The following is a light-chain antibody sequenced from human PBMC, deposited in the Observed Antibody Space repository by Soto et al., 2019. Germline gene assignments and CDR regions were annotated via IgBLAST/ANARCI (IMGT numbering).Light chain of an antibody. V-gene: IGKV3-15*01. CDR1: QSVGST. CDR2: AAS. Sequence: EIVMTQSPATLSVSPGERATLSCRVSQSVGSTLAWYQQKPGQAPRLLIYAASTRATGVPARFSGSGSGTEFTLTISSLQSEDFAVYYCQQYNKWPLTFGGGTKVDIK. CDR3: QQYNKWPLT. J-gene: IGKJ4*01.